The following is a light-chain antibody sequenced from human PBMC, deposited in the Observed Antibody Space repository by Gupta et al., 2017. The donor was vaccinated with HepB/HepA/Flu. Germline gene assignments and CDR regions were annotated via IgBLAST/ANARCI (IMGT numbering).Light chain of an antibody. V-gene: IGLV2-23*02. CDR1: SNDIGSYKL. CDR3: CSYAGSSTLV. CDR2: EVS. Sequence: QSALPQPASVSGSPGQSITISCTGSSNDIGSYKLVSWYQQNPGKAPKLMIYEVSQRPSGVSNRFSGSKSGNTASLTISGLQAEDEADYYCCSYAGSSTLVFGGGTKVTVL. J-gene: IGLJ3*02.